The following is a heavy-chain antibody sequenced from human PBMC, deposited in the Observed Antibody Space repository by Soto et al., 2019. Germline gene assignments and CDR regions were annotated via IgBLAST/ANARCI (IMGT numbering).Heavy chain of an antibody. CDR1: GFTVSSNY. CDR2: IYSGGST. D-gene: IGHD1-26*01. J-gene: IGHJ6*03. Sequence: EVQLVESGGGLVQPGGSLRLSCAASGFTVSSNYMSWVRQAPGKGLEWVSVIYSGGSTYYADSVKGRFTISRHNSKNTSYLQMNSLRAEDTAVYYCARDRYSGLQGYYYYMDVWGKGTTVTVSS. CDR3: ARDRYSGLQGYYYYMDV. V-gene: IGHV3-53*04.